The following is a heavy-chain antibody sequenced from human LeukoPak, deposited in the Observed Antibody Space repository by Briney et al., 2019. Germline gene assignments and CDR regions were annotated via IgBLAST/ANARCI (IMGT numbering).Heavy chain of an antibody. CDR3: AKGSSSGWYPPADY. J-gene: IGHJ4*02. D-gene: IGHD6-19*01. CDR1: GFNFRSYA. CDR2: ISYDEGNT. V-gene: IGHV3-30*18. Sequence: PGGSLRLSCAASGFNFRSYAMHWVRQAPGKGLEWVAVISYDEGNTNSADSVKGRFTISRDNSKNTLYLQMSSLGPEDTGLYYCAKGSSSGWYPPADYWGQGTLVTVSS.